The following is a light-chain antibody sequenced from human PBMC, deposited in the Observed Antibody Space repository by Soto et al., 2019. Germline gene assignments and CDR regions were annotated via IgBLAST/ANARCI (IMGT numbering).Light chain of an antibody. CDR1: SSDVGGYNY. CDR3: CSYAGSYTVV. V-gene: IGLV2-11*01. Sequence: QSALTQPRSVSGSPGQSVTISCTGTSSDVGGYNYVSWYQQHPGNAPKLMIYDVSKRPSGVPDRFSGSKSGNTASLTISGLQAEDEADYYCCSYAGSYTVVFGTGTKLTVL. J-gene: IGLJ1*01. CDR2: DVS.